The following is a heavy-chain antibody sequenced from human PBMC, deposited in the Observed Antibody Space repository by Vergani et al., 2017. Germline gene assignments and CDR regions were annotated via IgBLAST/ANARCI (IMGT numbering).Heavy chain of an antibody. D-gene: IGHD3-22*01. V-gene: IGHV1-24*01. CDR3: ARTTMIVVVPWPYYFDY. J-gene: IGHJ4*02. CDR2: FDPEDGET. CDR1: GYTLTELS. Sequence: QVQLVQSGAEVKKPGASVKVSCKVSGYTLTELSMHWVRQAPGKGLEWMGGFDPEDGETIYAQKFQGRVTMTRDTSISTAYMELSRLRSDDTAVYYCARTTMIVVVPWPYYFDYWGQGTLVTVSS.